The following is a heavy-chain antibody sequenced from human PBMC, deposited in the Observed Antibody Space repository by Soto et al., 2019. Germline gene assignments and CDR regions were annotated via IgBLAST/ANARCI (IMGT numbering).Heavy chain of an antibody. CDR1: GGSISSSNC. CDR2: IYYSGST. V-gene: IGHV4-39*01. CDR3: AIHTGESATYAPATFDN. Sequence: SETLSLTCAVSGGSISSSNCWSWVRQPPGKGLEWIGSIYYSGSTYYNPSLKSRVTISVDTSKNQFSLKLSSVTAADMTVYYCAIHTGESATYAPATFDNWGQQTLVTVSS. J-gene: IGHJ4*02. D-gene: IGHD2-2*01.